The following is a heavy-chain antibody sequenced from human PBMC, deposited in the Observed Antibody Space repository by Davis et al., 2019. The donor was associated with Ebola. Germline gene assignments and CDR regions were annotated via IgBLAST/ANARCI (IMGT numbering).Heavy chain of an antibody. D-gene: IGHD3-22*01. V-gene: IGHV1-46*03. J-gene: IGHJ4*02. Sequence: AASVKVSCKASGYTFTSYYMHWVRQAPRQGLEWMGIINPSGGSTSYAQKFQGRVTMTRDTSTSTVYMELSSLRSEDTAVYYCARVGHYYDSSGYYSLFDYWGQGTLVTVSS. CDR2: INPSGGST. CDR3: ARVGHYYDSSGYYSLFDY. CDR1: GYTFTSYY.